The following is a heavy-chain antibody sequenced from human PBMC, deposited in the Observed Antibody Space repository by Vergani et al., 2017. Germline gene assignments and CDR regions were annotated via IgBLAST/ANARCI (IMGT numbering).Heavy chain of an antibody. J-gene: IGHJ4*02. V-gene: IGHV1-69*02. CDR1: GGTFSSYT. CDR2: IIPILGIA. Sequence: QVQLVQSGAEVKKPGSSVKVSCKASGGTFSSYTISWVRQAPGQGLEWMGRIIPILGIANYAQKFQGRVTITADKSTSTAYMELSSLRSEDTAVDYCARGKVKDYDSSGSANYFDYWGQGTLVTVSS. CDR3: ARGKVKDYDSSGSANYFDY. D-gene: IGHD3-22*01.